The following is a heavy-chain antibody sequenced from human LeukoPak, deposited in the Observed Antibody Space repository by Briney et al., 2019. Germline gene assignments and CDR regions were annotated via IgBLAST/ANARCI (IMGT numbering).Heavy chain of an antibody. Sequence: PGRSLRLSCAASGFTFDDYAMHWVRQAPGKGLEWVSGISWNSGSIGYADSVKGRFTISRDNAKNSLYLQMNSLRAEDTALYYCAKDKSYGSYYGMDVWGQGTTVTVSS. D-gene: IGHD5-18*01. V-gene: IGHV3-9*01. J-gene: IGHJ6*02. CDR1: GFTFDDYA. CDR2: ISWNSGSI. CDR3: AKDKSYGSYYGMDV.